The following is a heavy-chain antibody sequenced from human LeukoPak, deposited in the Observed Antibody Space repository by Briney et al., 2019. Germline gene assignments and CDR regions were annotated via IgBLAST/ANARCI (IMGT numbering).Heavy chain of an antibody. V-gene: IGHV3-23*01. Sequence: GGSLRLSCAASGFTFSSYAMSWVRQAPGKGLEWVSAISGSGGSTYYADSVKGRFTISRDNSKNTLYLQMNSLRAEDTAVYYCAKTRRRHSGNTSAFDIWGQGTMVTVSS. J-gene: IGHJ3*02. CDR1: GFTFSSYA. CDR2: ISGSGGST. D-gene: IGHD4-23*01. CDR3: AKTRRRHSGNTSAFDI.